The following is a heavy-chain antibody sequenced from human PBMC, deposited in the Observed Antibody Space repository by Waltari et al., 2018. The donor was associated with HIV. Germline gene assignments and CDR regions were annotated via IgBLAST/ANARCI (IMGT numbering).Heavy chain of an antibody. Sequence: QLQLQESGPGLVRPSETLSPTCHVSGGPISRTRHYWDWLRHPPGKGLEWIGSIFYSGTSKYTPSLESRVTISVDTAKKQLSLRVTSVTAADTALYYCARGYCSDDDCYPAGPWGQGTLVIVSS. CDR1: GGPISRTRHY. J-gene: IGHJ5*02. D-gene: IGHD2-15*01. CDR3: ARGYCSDDDCYPAGP. V-gene: IGHV4-39*01. CDR2: IFYSGTS.